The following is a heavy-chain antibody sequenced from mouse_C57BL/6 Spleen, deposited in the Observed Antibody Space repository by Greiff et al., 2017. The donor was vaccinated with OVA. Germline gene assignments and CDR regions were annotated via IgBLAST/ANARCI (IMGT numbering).Heavy chain of an antibody. CDR2: INPNNGGT. V-gene: IGHV1-26*01. CDR1: GYTFTDYY. D-gene: IGHD4-1*01. J-gene: IGHJ2*01. Sequence: EVQLQQSGPELVKPGASVKISCKASGYTFTDYYMNWVKQSHGKSLEWIGDINPNNGGTSYNQKFKGKATLTVDKSSSTAYMELRSLTSEDSAVYYCARSANWAVLDYWGQGTTLTVSS. CDR3: ARSANWAVLDY.